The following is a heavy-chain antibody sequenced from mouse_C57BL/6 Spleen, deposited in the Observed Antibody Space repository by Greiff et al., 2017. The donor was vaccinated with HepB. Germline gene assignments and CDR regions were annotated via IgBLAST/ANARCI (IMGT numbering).Heavy chain of an antibody. J-gene: IGHJ3*01. CDR2: IDPETGGT. D-gene: IGHD2-2*01. CDR1: GYTFTDYE. V-gene: IGHV1-15*01. CDR3: TREGGSTMVTTGFAY. Sequence: QVQLQQSGAELVRPGASVTLSCKASGYTFTDYEMHWVKQTPVHGLEWIGAIDPETGGTAYNQKFKGKAILTADKSSSTAYMELRSLTSEDSAVYYCTREGGSTMVTTGFAYWGQGTLVTVSA.